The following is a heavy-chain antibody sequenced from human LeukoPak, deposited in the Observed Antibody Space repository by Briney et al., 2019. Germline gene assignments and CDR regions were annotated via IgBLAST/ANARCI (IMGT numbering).Heavy chain of an antibody. Sequence: GGSLRLSCAASGFTFSSYAMHWVRQAPGKGLEWVAVISYDGSNKYYADSVKGRFTISRDNSKNTLYLQMNSLRAEDTAVYYCARGRSELYYYDSSGPDIYWGQGTLVTVSS. CDR2: ISYDGSNK. V-gene: IGHV3-30*04. CDR1: GFTFSSYA. CDR3: ARGRSELYYYDSSGPDIY. D-gene: IGHD3-22*01. J-gene: IGHJ4*02.